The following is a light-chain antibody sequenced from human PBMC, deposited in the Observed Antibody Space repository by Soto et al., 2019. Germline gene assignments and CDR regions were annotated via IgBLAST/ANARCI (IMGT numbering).Light chain of an antibody. J-gene: IGKJ3*01. CDR2: AAS. Sequence: DIQMTQSPSSLSASVGDRVTITCRASQSISSYLNWYQQKPGKAPKLLIYAASSLQSGVPTRFSGSGSGTDFTLTISSLQPEDFATYYCQQSYRTPFFGPANKVDIK. V-gene: IGKV1-39*01. CDR1: QSISSY. CDR3: QQSYRTPF.